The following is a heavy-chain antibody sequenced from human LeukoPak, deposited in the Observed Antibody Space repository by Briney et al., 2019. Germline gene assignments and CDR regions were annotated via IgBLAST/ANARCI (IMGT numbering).Heavy chain of an antibody. D-gene: IGHD1-14*01. CDR2: ISAYNGNT. J-gene: IGHJ5*02. Sequence: ASVKVSCKASGYTFTSYGFSWVRQAPGQGLEWIGWISAYNGNTKYTQKLQGRVTTTTDTSTSIAYMELMSLRSDDTAVYYCARDRLSPGPDGSWFDPWGQGTLVTVSS. V-gene: IGHV1-18*01. CDR1: GYTFTSYG. CDR3: ARDRLSPGPDGSWFDP.